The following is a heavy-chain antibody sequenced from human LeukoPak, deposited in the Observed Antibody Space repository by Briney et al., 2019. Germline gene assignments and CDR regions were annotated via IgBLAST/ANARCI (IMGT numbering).Heavy chain of an antibody. J-gene: IGHJ4*02. Sequence: PGGSLRLSCAASGFTVSSNYMSWVRQAPGKGLEWVSVIYSGGTIYYADSVKGRFTISRDNSKNTLYLQMNSLRAEDTAVYYCAAWSDAAWYGGNYWGQGTLVTVSS. CDR2: IYSGGTI. V-gene: IGHV3-53*01. CDR1: GFTVSSNY. D-gene: IGHD3-10*01. CDR3: AAWSDAAWYGGNY.